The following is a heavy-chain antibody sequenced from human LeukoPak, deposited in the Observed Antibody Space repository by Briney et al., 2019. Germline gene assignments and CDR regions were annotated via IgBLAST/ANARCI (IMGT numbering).Heavy chain of an antibody. J-gene: IGHJ4*02. D-gene: IGHD6-19*01. CDR3: AKRSGYTTGWFFDF. Sequence: GGSLRLSCAASGFSFSSYAMSWVRQAPGKGLDWVSSISGSGDNTYYAESVKGRFTISRDNSKNTLLLQMNSLRAEDTAVFYCAKRSGYTTGWFFDFWGQGTLVTVSS. CDR1: GFSFSSYA. CDR2: ISGSGDNT. V-gene: IGHV3-23*01.